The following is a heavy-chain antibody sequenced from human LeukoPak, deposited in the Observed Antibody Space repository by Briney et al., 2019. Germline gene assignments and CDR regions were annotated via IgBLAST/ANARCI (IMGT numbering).Heavy chain of an antibody. CDR2: ISSSSSYI. CDR1: GFTFSSYS. Sequence: GGSLRLSCAASGFTFSSYSMNWVRQAPGKGLEWVSSISSSSSYIYYADSVKGRFTISRDNAKNSLYLQMNSLRAEDTAVYYCARVKWGYDSSGYPDYWGQGTQVTVSS. V-gene: IGHV3-21*01. D-gene: IGHD3-22*01. J-gene: IGHJ4*02. CDR3: ARVKWGYDSSGYPDY.